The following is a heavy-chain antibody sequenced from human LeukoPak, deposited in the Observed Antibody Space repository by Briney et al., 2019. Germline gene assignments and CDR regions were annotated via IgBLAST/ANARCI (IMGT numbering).Heavy chain of an antibody. CDR2: VYHSGNT. CDR1: GGSISNYY. V-gene: IGHV4-59*12. J-gene: IGHJ5*02. CDR3: ARRISGDYGNWLGP. D-gene: IGHD4-17*01. Sequence: SETLSLTCTVSGGSISNYYWNWIRQPPGKRLEWIGSVYHSGNTNYNPSLGSRVTMSVDTSKNQFSLKVNSVTATDTAVYYCARRISGDYGNWLGPWGQGTLVTVSS.